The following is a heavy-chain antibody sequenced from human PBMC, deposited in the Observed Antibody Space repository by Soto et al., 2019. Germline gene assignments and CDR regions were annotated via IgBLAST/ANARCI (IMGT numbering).Heavy chain of an antibody. V-gene: IGHV3-11*01. CDR1: GYTFSDYY. J-gene: IGHJ4*02. D-gene: IGHD3-3*01. Sequence: QVQLVESGGDLVKPGGSLRLSCAASGYTFSDYYMSWIRQAPGKGLEWISYIDTSGTKIYYADSVKGRFTITRDNAKNSVYLEMNRLRDQDTAVYYCARHYDMWSGYLSPVDYWGQGTLVTVSS. CDR3: ARHYDMWSGYLSPVDY. CDR2: IDTSGTKI.